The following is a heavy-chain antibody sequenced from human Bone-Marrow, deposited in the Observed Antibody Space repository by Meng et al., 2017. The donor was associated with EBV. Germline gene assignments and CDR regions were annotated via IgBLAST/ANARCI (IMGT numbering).Heavy chain of an antibody. CDR1: GGSISSSNW. V-gene: IGHV4-4*02. J-gene: IGHJ4*02. CDR2: IYHSGST. Sequence: HLNESGSVLVMPSVTLAPTWAGVGGSISSSNWWSWVRQPPGKGLDGIGEIYHSGSTNYNPSLKSRVTISVDKSKNQFSLKLSSVTAADTAVYYCARDGYYYDSSGPQKSYYFDYWGQGTLVTVSS. D-gene: IGHD3-22*01. CDR3: ARDGYYYDSSGPQKSYYFDY.